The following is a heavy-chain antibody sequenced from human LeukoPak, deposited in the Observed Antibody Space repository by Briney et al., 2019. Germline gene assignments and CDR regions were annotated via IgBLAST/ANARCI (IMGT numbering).Heavy chain of an antibody. Sequence: ASVKVSCKASGYTLTSYDVNWVRQAPGQGLEWMGWMNPNSGRTGYAQKFQGRVTITRNTSISTAYMELSSLRSEDTAVYFCARETPSRYFDYWGQGTPVTVSS. CDR3: ARETPSRYFDY. CDR2: MNPNSGRT. D-gene: IGHD4-23*01. V-gene: IGHV1-8*01. CDR1: GYTLTSYD. J-gene: IGHJ4*02.